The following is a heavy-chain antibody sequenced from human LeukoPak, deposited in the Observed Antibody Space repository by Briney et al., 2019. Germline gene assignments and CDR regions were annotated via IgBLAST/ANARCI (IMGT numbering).Heavy chain of an antibody. V-gene: IGHV3-23*01. CDR1: GFTFSSYV. CDR3: AKGYYGNYVAVDY. CDR2: ISDNGDDT. Sequence: GGSLRLSCAASGFTFSSYVMIWVRQAPGKGLDWVSSISDNGDDTYYADSVKGRFTISRDKSTNTLYLQMNSLRADDTAVYYCAKGYYGNYVAVDYWGQGTLVTVSS. D-gene: IGHD4-11*01. J-gene: IGHJ4*02.